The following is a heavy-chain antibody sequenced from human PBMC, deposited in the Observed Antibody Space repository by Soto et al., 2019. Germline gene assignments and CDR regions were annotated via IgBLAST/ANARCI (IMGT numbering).Heavy chain of an antibody. CDR2: TRNKANSYTT. J-gene: IGHJ4*02. Sequence: EVQLLESGGGLVQPGGSLRLSCAASGFTFSDHSMDWVRQAPGKGLEWVGRTRNKANSYTTEYAVSVKGRFTISRDDSKNSLYLQMNSLKTDDTGVDYCVRVRGGGTYHFDYWGQETLVTVSS. V-gene: IGHV3-72*01. D-gene: IGHD3-10*01. CDR3: VRVRGGGTYHFDY. CDR1: GFTFSDHS.